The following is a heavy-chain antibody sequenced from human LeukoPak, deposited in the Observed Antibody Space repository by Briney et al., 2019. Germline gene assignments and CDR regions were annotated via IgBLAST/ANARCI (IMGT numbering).Heavy chain of an antibody. CDR3: ARDPPIYYDSSGS. V-gene: IGHV4-61*01. D-gene: IGHD3-22*01. CDR1: GGSVSSGSYY. J-gene: IGHJ5*02. CDR2: IYYSGST. Sequence: SETLSLTCTVSGGSVSSGSYYWSWIRQPPGKGLEWIGYIYYSGSTNYNPSLKSRVTISVDTSKNQFSLKLSSVTAADTAVYYCARDPPIYYDSSGSWGQGTLVTVSS.